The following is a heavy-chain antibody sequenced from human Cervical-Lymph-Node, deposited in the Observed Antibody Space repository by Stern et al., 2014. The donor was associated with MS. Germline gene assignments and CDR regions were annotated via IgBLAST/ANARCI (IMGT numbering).Heavy chain of an antibody. J-gene: IGHJ4*02. Sequence: QLQLQESGPGLVKPSETLSLTCTVSGDSISSSPYYWGWIRQPPGKGLEWIGSFQQSGGTYYNPSLKSRVTIPVDTSKNQFSLNLRYVTAADTAVYFCVRLGTVTNFAYWGQGALVTVSS. D-gene: IGHD4-17*01. CDR2: FQQSGGT. V-gene: IGHV4-39*01. CDR3: VRLGTVTNFAY. CDR1: GDSISSSPYY.